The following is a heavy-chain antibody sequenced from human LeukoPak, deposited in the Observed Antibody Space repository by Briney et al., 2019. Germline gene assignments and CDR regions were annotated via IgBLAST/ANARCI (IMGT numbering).Heavy chain of an antibody. Sequence: GGSLRLSCAASGFTFSNYAMSWVRHAPGKGLEWVSLISWDGGSTYYADSVKGRFTISRDNSKNSLYLQMNSLRAEDTALYYCAKDRRESGSFLGSYYHYYMDVWGKGTTVTVSS. CDR1: GFTFSNYA. V-gene: IGHV3-43D*03. D-gene: IGHD1-26*01. CDR3: AKDRRESGSFLGSYYHYYMDV. CDR2: ISWDGGST. J-gene: IGHJ6*03.